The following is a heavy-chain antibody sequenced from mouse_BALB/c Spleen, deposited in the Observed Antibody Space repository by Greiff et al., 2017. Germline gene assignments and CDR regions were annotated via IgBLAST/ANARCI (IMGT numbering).Heavy chain of an antibody. D-gene: IGHD2-4*01. V-gene: IGHV5-12-2*01. Sequence: EVMLVESGGGLVQPGGSLKLSCAASGFTFSSYTMSWVRQTPEKRLEWVAYISNGGGSTYYPDTVKGRFTISRDNAKNTLYLQMSSLKSEDTAMYYCARVITTLAMDYWGQGTSVTVSS. CDR3: ARVITTLAMDY. CDR1: GFTFSSYT. CDR2: ISNGGGST. J-gene: IGHJ4*01.